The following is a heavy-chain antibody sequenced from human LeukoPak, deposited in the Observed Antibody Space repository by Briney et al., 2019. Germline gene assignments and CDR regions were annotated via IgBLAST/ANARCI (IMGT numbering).Heavy chain of an antibody. Sequence: PGGSLRLSCAASGFTFTGYWMHWVRQAPGKGLVWVSRINTDGSSTSYADSVRGRFTISGDNAKNTLYLQLNSLRAEDTAVYYCESGNDGRPFDYWGQGTLVTVSS. CDR1: GFTFTGYW. CDR2: INTDGSST. D-gene: IGHD1-1*01. CDR3: ESGNDGRPFDY. V-gene: IGHV3-74*01. J-gene: IGHJ4*02.